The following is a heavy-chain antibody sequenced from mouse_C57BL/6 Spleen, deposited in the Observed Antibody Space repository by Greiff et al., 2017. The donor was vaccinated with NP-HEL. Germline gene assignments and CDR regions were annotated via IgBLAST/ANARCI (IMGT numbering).Heavy chain of an antibody. D-gene: IGHD1-1*01. J-gene: IGHJ3*01. V-gene: IGHV14-2*01. CDR1: GFNIKDYY. Sequence: VQLQQSGAELVKPGASVKLSCTASGFNIKDYYMHWVKQRTEQGLEWIGRIDPEDGETKYAPNFQGKATITADTSSNTAYLQLSSLTSEDTAVYYCARPSSYYYGSTPWFAYWGQGTLVTVSA. CDR2: IDPEDGET. CDR3: ARPSSYYYGSTPWFAY.